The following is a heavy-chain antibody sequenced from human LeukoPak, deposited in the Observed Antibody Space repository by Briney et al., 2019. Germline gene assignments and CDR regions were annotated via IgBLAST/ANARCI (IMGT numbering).Heavy chain of an antibody. Sequence: GASVKVSCKASGGTFSSYAISWVRQAPGQGLEWMGGIIPIFGTANYAQKFQGRVTITADKSTSTAYMELSSLRSEDTAVYYCARDDVDTAMVTHWKFDYWGQGTLVTVSS. CDR1: GGTFSSYA. J-gene: IGHJ4*02. D-gene: IGHD5-18*01. CDR3: ARDDVDTAMVTHWKFDY. V-gene: IGHV1-69*06. CDR2: IIPIFGTA.